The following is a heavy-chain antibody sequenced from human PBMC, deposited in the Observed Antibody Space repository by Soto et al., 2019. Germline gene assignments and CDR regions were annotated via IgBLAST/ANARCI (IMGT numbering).Heavy chain of an antibody. CDR1: GFTFDDYA. CDR3: TKELGSAGGWFDP. CDR2: ISWNSDKI. J-gene: IGHJ5*02. V-gene: IGHV3-9*01. D-gene: IGHD3-10*01. Sequence: EVQLVESGGGLVQPGMSLRLSCAASGFTFDDYAMHCVRQAPGKGLEWVSGISWNSDKIDYADSVRGRFTISRDNAKNSLYLQMNTLRDEDTALYYCTKELGSAGGWFDPWGQGTLVTVSS.